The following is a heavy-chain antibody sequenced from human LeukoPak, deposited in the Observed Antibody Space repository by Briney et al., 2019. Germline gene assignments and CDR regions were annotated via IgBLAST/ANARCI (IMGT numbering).Heavy chain of an antibody. CDR2: ISHDGSHK. V-gene: IGHV3-30*18. CDR1: GFTFSSYG. CDR3: AKDFSTADPTYCSSTSCFPTY. Sequence: GGSLRLSCPVSGFTFSSYGIHWVRQAPGKGLERVAVISHDGSHKYYADSVKGRFTISRDNSKNKLYLQMNSLRAEDTAVYYCAKDFSTADPTYCSSTSCFPTYWGQGTLVTVSS. J-gene: IGHJ4*02. D-gene: IGHD2-2*01.